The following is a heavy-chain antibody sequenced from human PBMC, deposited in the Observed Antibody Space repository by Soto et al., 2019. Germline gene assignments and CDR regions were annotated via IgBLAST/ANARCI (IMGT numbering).Heavy chain of an antibody. D-gene: IGHD4-17*01. CDR2: IYYSGST. CDR1: GGSISSSSYY. J-gene: IGHJ4*02. Sequence: QLQLQESGPGLVKPSETLSLTCTVSGGSISSSSYYWGWIRQPPGKGLEWMGSIYYSGSTYYNPSLKSRVTISVDTSKNQFSLKRSSVTAADTAVYYCARSMTTVVTLDYWGQGTLVTVSS. CDR3: ARSMTTVVTLDY. V-gene: IGHV4-39*01.